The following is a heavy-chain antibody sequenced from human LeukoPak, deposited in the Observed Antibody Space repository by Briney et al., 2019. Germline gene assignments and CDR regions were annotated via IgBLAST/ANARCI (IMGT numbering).Heavy chain of an antibody. D-gene: IGHD1-26*01. CDR3: ARHRWELISDNWFDP. J-gene: IGHJ5*02. V-gene: IGHV3-11*01. Sequence: GGSLRLSCAASGFTFSDYYMSWIRQAPGKGLEWVSCISSSGSTIYYADSVKGRFTISRDNAKNSLYLQMNSLRAEDTAVYYCARHRWELISDNWFDPWGQGTLVTVSS. CDR2: ISSSGSTI. CDR1: GFTFSDYY.